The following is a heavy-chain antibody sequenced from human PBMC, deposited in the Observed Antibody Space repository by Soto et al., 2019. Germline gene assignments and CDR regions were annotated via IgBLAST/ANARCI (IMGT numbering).Heavy chain of an antibody. CDR1: GFSFSDHY. D-gene: IGHD3-10*01. CDR2: ISGSGTTI. CDR3: ARGFSAGKGSPPDY. J-gene: IGHJ4*02. Sequence: PGGSLRLSCGASGFSFSDHYMTWIRQAPGKGLEWVSYISGSGTTIYYTDSVKGRFAISRDNSKNTLYLQMNSLRDGDTAVYYCARGFSAGKGSPPDYWGQGTLVTVSS. V-gene: IGHV3-11*01.